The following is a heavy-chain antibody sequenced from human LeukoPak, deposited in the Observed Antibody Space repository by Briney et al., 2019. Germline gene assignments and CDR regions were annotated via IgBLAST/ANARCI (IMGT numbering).Heavy chain of an antibody. CDR2: IYYRGST. CDR3: ARVSFGYGYYYGMDV. Sequence: SETLSLTCTVSGGSISSDYWSWIRQPPGKGLEWIGYIYYRGSTNYNPSLKSRVTISVDTSKNQFSLKLSSVTAADTAVYYCARVSFGYGYYYGMDVWGQGTTVTVSS. V-gene: IGHV4-59*12. J-gene: IGHJ6*02. D-gene: IGHD5-18*01. CDR1: GGSISSDY.